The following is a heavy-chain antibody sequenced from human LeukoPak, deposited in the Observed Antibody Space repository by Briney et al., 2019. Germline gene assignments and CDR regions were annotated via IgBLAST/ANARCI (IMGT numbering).Heavy chain of an antibody. J-gene: IGHJ6*03. CDR2: IYSGGST. Sequence: GGSLRLSCAASGFTVSSNYMSWVRQAPGKGLEWVSVIYSGGSTYYADSVKGRFTISRDNSKNTLYLQMNSLRAEDTAVYYCARGDYYYYYYMDAWGKGTTVTVSS. CDR3: ARGDYYYYYYMDA. CDR1: GFTVSSNY. V-gene: IGHV3-53*01.